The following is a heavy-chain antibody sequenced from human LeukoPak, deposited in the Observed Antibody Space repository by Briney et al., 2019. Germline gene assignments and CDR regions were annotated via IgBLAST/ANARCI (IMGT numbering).Heavy chain of an antibody. D-gene: IGHD3-3*01. CDR3: ASLRFDCWSGYTHPYFDY. CDR2: IYYSGTT. J-gene: IGHJ4*02. V-gene: IGHV4-39*01. CDR1: GGSISSSSYS. Sequence: KPSETLSLTCTVSGGSISSSSYSWGWIRQPPGKGLEWIGSIYYSGTTYYNPSLKSRVTISVDTSKIQFSLKLSSVAATDTAVYFCASLRFDCWSGYTHPYFDYWGQGTLVTVSS.